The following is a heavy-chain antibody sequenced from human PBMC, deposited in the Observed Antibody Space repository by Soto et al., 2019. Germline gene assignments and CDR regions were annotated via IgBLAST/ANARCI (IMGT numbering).Heavy chain of an antibody. D-gene: IGHD6-19*01. CDR3: ARDARGDSSGWSEFDY. V-gene: IGHV1-3*01. CDR1: GYTFTSYA. CDR2: INAGNGNT. J-gene: IGHJ4*02. Sequence: ASVRVSCKXSGYTFTSYAMHWVRQAPGQRLEWMGWINAGNGNTKYSQKLQGRVTMTTDTSTSTAYMELRSLRSDDTAVYYCARDARGDSSGWSEFDYWGQGTLVTVSS.